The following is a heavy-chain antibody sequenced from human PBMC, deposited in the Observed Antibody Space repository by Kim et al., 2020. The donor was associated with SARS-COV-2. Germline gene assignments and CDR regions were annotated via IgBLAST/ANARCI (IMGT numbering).Heavy chain of an antibody. J-gene: IGHJ4*02. V-gene: IGHV3-30*18. CDR3: AKGGWFGELRGYFDY. Sequence: GGSLRLSCAASGFTFSSYGMHWVRQAPGKGLEWVAVISYDGSNKYYADSVKRRFTISRDNSKNTLYLQMNSLRAEDTAVYYCAKGGWFGELRGYFDYWGQGTLVTVSS. CDR2: ISYDGSNK. CDR1: GFTFSSYG. D-gene: IGHD3-10*01.